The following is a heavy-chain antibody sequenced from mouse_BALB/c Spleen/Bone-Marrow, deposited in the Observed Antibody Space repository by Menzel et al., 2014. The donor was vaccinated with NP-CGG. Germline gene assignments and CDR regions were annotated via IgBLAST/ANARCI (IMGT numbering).Heavy chain of an antibody. V-gene: IGHV3-2*02. CDR3: ARRGYYGSTLDY. CDR2: ISYSGST. J-gene: IGHJ2*01. D-gene: IGHD1-1*01. Sequence: VQLKESGPGLVNPPQSLPLTCTVTGYSITSDYAWNWIRQFPGNKLEWMGYISYSGSTAYNPSLSSRISITRDTSKNQFFLQLNSVTTEDTATYYCARRGYYGSTLDYWGQGTTLTVSS. CDR1: GYSITSDYA.